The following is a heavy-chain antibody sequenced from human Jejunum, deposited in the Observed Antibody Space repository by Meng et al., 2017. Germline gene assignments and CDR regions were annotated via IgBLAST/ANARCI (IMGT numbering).Heavy chain of an antibody. CDR3: ARLVKS. Sequence: GQLVESGGGLVQPGGSLGPSCAASGFTFSCSSMSWVRQAPGKGLEWVSVITGSGSNTYYADSVKGRFTISRDDFKNTLFLQMNSLRGEDTAVYYCARLVKSWGQGTLVTVSS. CDR1: GFTFSCSS. V-gene: IGHV3-23*04. J-gene: IGHJ4*02. D-gene: IGHD2-21*01. CDR2: ITGSGSNT.